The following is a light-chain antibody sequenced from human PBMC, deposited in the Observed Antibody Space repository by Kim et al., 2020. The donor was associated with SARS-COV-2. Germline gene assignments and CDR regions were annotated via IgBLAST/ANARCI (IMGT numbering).Light chain of an antibody. Sequence: DIVMTQSPDSLAVSLGERATINCKSSQSVLYSSNNKNYLAWYQQKPGQPPKLLIYWASTRESGVPDRFSGSGSGTDFTLTISSLQAEDVAVYYCQQYFGTPYNFGQGTKLEI. V-gene: IGKV4-1*01. CDR1: QSVLYSSNNKNY. J-gene: IGKJ2*01. CDR2: WAS. CDR3: QQYFGTPYN.